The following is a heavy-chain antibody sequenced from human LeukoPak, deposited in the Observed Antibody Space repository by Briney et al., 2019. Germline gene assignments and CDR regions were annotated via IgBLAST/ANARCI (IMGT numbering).Heavy chain of an antibody. CDR2: IYYSGST. Sequence: SETLSLTCTVSGGSISSSSYSWGWIRQPPGKGLEWIGSIYYSGSTYYNPSLKSRVTISVDTSKNQFSLKLSSVTAADTAVYYCARQRTAVAGTRGLDYWGQGTLVTVSS. CDR1: GGSISSSSYS. D-gene: IGHD6-19*01. V-gene: IGHV4-39*01. CDR3: ARQRTAVAGTRGLDY. J-gene: IGHJ4*02.